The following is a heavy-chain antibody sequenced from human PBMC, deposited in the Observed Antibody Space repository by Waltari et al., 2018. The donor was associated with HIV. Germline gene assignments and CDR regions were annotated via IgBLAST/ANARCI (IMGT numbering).Heavy chain of an antibody. CDR3: ARVVAGNWLAFDY. J-gene: IGHJ4*02. CDR2: ISSSSSYI. D-gene: IGHD6-19*01. V-gene: IGHV3-21*01. Sequence: VQLGESGVGQLEPGGSMRLSWSASAFLCSASRVTWLCLSPGKGLQWVSSISSSSSYIYYAASLRGRFTVSRDNAKDSLYWQMNSLRAEDTAVYYCARVVAGNWLAFDYWGQGTLVTVSS. CDR1: AFLCSASR.